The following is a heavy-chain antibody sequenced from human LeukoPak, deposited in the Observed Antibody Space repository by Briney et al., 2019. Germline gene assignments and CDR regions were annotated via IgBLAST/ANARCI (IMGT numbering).Heavy chain of an antibody. CDR3: ARDEDNSGRYYYYMDV. J-gene: IGHJ6*03. Sequence: SETLSLTCTVSGGSISDYYWSWIRQPPGKGLEWIGYIHYSGGTNYNPSLKSRVTTSVDTSKNQFSLKLSSVTAADTAVYYCARDEDNSGRYYYYMDVWGKGTTVTVSS. V-gene: IGHV4-59*01. CDR2: IHYSGGT. D-gene: IGHD3-22*01. CDR1: GGSISDYY.